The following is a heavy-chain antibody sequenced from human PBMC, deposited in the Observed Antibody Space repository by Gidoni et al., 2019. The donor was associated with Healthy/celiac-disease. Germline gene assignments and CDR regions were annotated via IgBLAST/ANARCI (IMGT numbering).Heavy chain of an antibody. CDR3: ARGITMIVVVGLDY. J-gene: IGHJ4*02. CDR2: ISGSGGST. D-gene: IGHD3-22*01. V-gene: IGHV3-23*01. CDR1: GFPFSSYS. Sequence: VQLLESGGGLVQPGGSLILSCAASGFPFSSYSMSWVRQAPGKGLEWVSAISGSGGSTYDADSVKGRFTISRDNSKNTLDLQMNSLRAEDTAVYYCARGITMIVVVGLDYWGQGTLVTVSS.